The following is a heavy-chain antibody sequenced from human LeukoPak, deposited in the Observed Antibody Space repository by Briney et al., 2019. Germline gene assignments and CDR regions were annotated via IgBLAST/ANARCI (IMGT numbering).Heavy chain of an antibody. CDR1: GYSFTSYW. CDR3: ATQTTVVGYYYYGMDV. CDR2: IYPGDSDT. J-gene: IGHJ6*02. Sequence: GESLKISCKGSGYSFTSYWIGWVRQMPGKGLERMGIIYPGDSDTRYSPSFQGQVTISADKSISTAYLQWSSLKASDTAMYYCATQTTVVGYYYYGMDVWGQGTTVTVSS. V-gene: IGHV5-51*01. D-gene: IGHD4-23*01.